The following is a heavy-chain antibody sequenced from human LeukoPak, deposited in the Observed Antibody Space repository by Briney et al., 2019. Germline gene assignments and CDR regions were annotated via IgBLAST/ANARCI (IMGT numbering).Heavy chain of an antibody. CDR2: IYTSGST. J-gene: IGHJ4*02. CDR3: ARLDVGSGYLIDY. D-gene: IGHD5-12*01. CDR1: GGSISSGSYY. Sequence: SETLSLTCTVPGGSISSGSYYWSWIRQPAGKGLEWIGRIYTSGSTNYNPSLKSRVTISVDTSKNQFSLKLSSVTAADTAVYYCARLDVGSGYLIDYWGQGTLVTVSS. V-gene: IGHV4-61*02.